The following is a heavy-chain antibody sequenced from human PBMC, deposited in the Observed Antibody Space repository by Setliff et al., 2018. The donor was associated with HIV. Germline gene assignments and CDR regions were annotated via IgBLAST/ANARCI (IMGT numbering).Heavy chain of an antibody. CDR2: IRYDGSNK. CDR1: GFTFSSYG. CDR3: VKGPILTGHQLNYYYYGMDV. J-gene: IGHJ6*02. V-gene: IGHV3-30*02. Sequence: PGGSLRLSCAASGFTFSSYGMHWVRQAPGKGLEWVAFIRYDGSNKYYADSVKGRFTGYRDNRKSSLFLEMNHLTAEDTALYHCVKGPILTGHQLNYYYYGMDVWGQGTMVTVTS. D-gene: IGHD3-9*01.